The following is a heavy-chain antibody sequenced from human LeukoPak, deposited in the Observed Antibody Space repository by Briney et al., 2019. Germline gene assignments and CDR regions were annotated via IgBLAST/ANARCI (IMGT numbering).Heavy chain of an antibody. Sequence: PGGSLRLSCAASGFTFSSYAMSWVRQAPGKGLEWVAVISYDGSNKYYADSVKGRFTISRDNSKNTLYLQMNGLRAEDTAVYYCAKAATRSGSYFHSYYYYYGMDVWGQGTTVTVSS. CDR1: GFTFSSYA. J-gene: IGHJ6*02. D-gene: IGHD1-26*01. V-gene: IGHV3-30*18. CDR2: ISYDGSNK. CDR3: AKAATRSGSYFHSYYYYYGMDV.